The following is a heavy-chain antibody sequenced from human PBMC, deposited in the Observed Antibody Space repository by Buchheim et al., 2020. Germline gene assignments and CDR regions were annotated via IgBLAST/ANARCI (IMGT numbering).Heavy chain of an antibody. CDR3: ASKVTREDYFDY. J-gene: IGHJ4*02. D-gene: IGHD2-21*02. Sequence: QLQLQESGPGLVKPSETLSLTCTVSGGSITTSTYYWGWIRQPPGKGLEWIGSIYYSGSTSYNPSLQSRVTISVDTSKNQFSLKLISVTAADTAVYYCASKVTREDYFDYWGQGT. V-gene: IGHV4-39*07. CDR2: IYYSGST. CDR1: GGSITTSTYY.